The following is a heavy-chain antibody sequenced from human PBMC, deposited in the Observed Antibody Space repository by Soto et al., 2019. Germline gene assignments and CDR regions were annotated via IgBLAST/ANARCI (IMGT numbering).Heavy chain of an antibody. Sequence: QVQLVQSGAEVRKPGSSVKVSCKASGGTFSRHSVSWVRQSPGHGLEWMGGIIPIFGRANHAQKFQGRVTITADESTSTVYMELSSLRSDDTAIYYCAIGWGSETSDYYYAYWGKGTLVLVSS. D-gene: IGHD3-22*01. V-gene: IGHV1-69*01. J-gene: IGHJ4*02. CDR3: AIGWGSETSDYYYAY. CDR2: IIPIFGRA. CDR1: GGTFSRHS.